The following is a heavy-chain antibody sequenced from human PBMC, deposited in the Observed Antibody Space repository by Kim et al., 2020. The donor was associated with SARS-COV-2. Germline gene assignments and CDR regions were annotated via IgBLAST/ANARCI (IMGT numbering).Heavy chain of an antibody. D-gene: IGHD2-21*02. V-gene: IGHV4-34*01. Sequence: SETLSLTCAVYGGSFSGYYWSWIRQPPGKGLEWIGEINHSGSTNYNPSLKSRVTISVDTSKNQFSLKLSSVTAADTAVYYCASTVKAYCGGDCWQSHAFDIWGQGTMVTVSS. CDR2: INHSGST. CDR1: GGSFSGYY. J-gene: IGHJ3*02. CDR3: ASTVKAYCGGDCWQSHAFDI.